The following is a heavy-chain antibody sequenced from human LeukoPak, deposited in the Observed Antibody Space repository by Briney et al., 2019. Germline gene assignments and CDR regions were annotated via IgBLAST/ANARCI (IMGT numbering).Heavy chain of an antibody. D-gene: IGHD2-21*02. J-gene: IGHJ6*03. V-gene: IGHV4-4*07. CDR3: ARDSTYCGGDCYDYYYYMDV. Sequence: SETLSLTCTVSGGSISSYYWSWIRQPAGKGLEWIGRIYISGSTNYNPSLKSRVTMSVDTSKNQFSLKLSSVTAADTAVYYCARDSTYCGGDCYDYYYYMDVWGKGTTVTVSS. CDR2: IYISGST. CDR1: GGSISSYY.